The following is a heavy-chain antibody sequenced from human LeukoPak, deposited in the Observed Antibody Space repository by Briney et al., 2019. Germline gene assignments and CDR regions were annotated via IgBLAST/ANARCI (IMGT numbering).Heavy chain of an antibody. CDR2: INPNSGDT. CDR3: ARGPFRNVDIAMVASRFDP. Sequence: ASVKVSCKASGYTFSGYYLHWVRQAPGHGLEWMGWINPNSGDTNYSQKFQGRVTMTKDTSITSAYMELSSLRSDDTALYYCARGPFRNVDIAMVASRFDPWGQGTLVTVSS. V-gene: IGHV1-2*02. J-gene: IGHJ5*02. CDR1: GYTFSGYY. D-gene: IGHD5-18*01.